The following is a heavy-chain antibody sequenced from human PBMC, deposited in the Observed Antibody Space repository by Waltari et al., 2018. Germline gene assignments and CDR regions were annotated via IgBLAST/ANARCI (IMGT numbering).Heavy chain of an antibody. CDR1: GFTFTNYG. Sequence: EVQLLASGGGLVQPGGSLSLSCAASGFTFTNYGLSWVRQAPGEGLEGVSGLGGSAGIVEYETTEKGRCTSSRDKSKNTLVLQMDSLGADDTAVYYCARMVRGDGSSTSGHTDHWGQGTLVTVSS. V-gene: IGHV3-23*01. J-gene: IGHJ4*02. CDR2: LGGSAGIV. CDR3: ARMVRGDGSSTSGHTDH. D-gene: IGHD2-2*01.